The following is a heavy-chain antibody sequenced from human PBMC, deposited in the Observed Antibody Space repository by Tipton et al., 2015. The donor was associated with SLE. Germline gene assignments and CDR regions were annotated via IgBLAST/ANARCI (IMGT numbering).Heavy chain of an antibody. CDR3: ARGGGKYAFWSGSLDY. D-gene: IGHD3-3*01. J-gene: IGHJ4*02. CDR2: IRSSDSAI. V-gene: IGHV3-11*01. CDR1: GFTFSDYY. Sequence: GSLRLSCAASGFTFSDYYMSWIRQAPGKGLEWVSYIRSSDSAIYYADSVKGRFTISRDNARDSLYLQMNSLRAEDTAVYYCARGGGKYAFWSGSLDYWGQGTLVTVSS.